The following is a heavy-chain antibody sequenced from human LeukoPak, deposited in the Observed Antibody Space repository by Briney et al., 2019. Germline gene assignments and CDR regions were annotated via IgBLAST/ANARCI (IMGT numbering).Heavy chain of an antibody. CDR1: GFTFSSYS. D-gene: IGHD6-13*01. CDR2: ISSSSSYI. V-gene: IGHV3-21*01. Sequence: PGGSLRLSCAASGFTFSSYSMNWVRQAPGKGLEWVSSISSSSSYIYYADSVKGRFTISRDNAKNSLYLQMNSLRAEDTAVYYCARSLIAAAGFDPWGQGTLVTVSS. J-gene: IGHJ5*02. CDR3: ARSLIAAAGFDP.